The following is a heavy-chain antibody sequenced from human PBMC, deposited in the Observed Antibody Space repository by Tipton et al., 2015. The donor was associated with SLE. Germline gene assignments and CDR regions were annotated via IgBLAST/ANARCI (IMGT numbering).Heavy chain of an antibody. CDR1: GGSISSSSYY. V-gene: IGHV4-39*01. CDR3: ARQGTGFGSGRDDY. Sequence: LRLSCTVSGGSISSSSYYWGWIRQPPGKEPEWIGSVYYSGSTYYTPSLKSRVTTSVDTSKNQFSLSLYSVTVEETAVYYCARQGTGFGSGRDDYWGRGTLVTVSS. J-gene: IGHJ4*02. CDR2: VYYSGST. D-gene: IGHD1-14*01.